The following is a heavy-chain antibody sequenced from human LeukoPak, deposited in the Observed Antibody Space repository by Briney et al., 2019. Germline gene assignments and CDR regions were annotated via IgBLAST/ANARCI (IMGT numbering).Heavy chain of an antibody. CDR1: GYTFISYD. Sequence: ASVKVSCKASGYTFISYDINWVRQATGQGLEWMGWMNPNSGNTGYAQKFQGRVTMTRNTSISTAYMELSSLRSEDTAVYYCAILPIMITFGGVNAFDIWGQGTMVTVSS. CDR3: AILPIMITFGGVNAFDI. J-gene: IGHJ3*02. CDR2: MNPNSGNT. D-gene: IGHD3-16*01. V-gene: IGHV1-8*01.